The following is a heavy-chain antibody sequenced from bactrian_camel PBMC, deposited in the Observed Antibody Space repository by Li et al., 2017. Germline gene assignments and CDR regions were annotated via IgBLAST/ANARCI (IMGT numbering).Heavy chain of an antibody. D-gene: IGHD4*01. Sequence: HVQLVESGGGSVQAGGSLTLSCIGSGDTFLNSCMGWFRQAPGKKREAVAITYTGDGRTWYVDSVKGRFTISRDNAKNTVYLQMNSLKSEDTALYYCAIDRSYYSDYHVGLLNYWGQGTQVTIS. J-gene: IGHJ4*01. CDR3: AIDRSYYSDYHVGLLNY. CDR2: TYTGDGRT. CDR1: GDTFLNSC. V-gene: IGHV3S54*01.